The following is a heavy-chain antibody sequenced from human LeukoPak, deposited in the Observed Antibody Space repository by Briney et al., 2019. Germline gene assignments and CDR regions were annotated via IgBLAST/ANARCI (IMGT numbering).Heavy chain of an antibody. V-gene: IGHV1-24*01. Sequence: ASVKVSCKVSGYTLTELSMHWVRQAPGKGLEWMGGFDPEDGETIYAQKFQGRVTMTEDTSTDTAYMELSSLRSEDTAVYYCATGIAAAGNDWFDPRGQGTLVTVSS. CDR1: GYTLTELS. D-gene: IGHD6-13*01. CDR3: ATGIAAAGNDWFDP. J-gene: IGHJ5*02. CDR2: FDPEDGET.